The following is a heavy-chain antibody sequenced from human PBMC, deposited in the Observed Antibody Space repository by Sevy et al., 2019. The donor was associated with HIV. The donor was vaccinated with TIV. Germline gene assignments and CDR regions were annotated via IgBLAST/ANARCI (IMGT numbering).Heavy chain of an antibody. Sequence: GGSLRLSCAASRFTFSSYWMSWVRQAPGKGLEWVANMKQDGSEKYYMDSVKGRFTISRDNAKNSLYLQMNSLRAEDTAVYYCARDGGPGYFDYWGQGTLVTVSS. V-gene: IGHV3-7*01. CDR2: MKQDGSEK. J-gene: IGHJ4*02. CDR1: RFTFSSYW. CDR3: ARDGGPGYFDY.